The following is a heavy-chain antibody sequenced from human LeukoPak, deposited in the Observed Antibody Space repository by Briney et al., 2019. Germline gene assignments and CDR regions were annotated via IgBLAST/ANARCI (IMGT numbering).Heavy chain of an antibody. CDR2: IKEDGSEK. D-gene: IGHD3-22*01. CDR1: GFSFSTYW. V-gene: IGHV3-7*01. CDR3: AKVFRSYYYDNGGYSYSYCFDY. J-gene: IGHJ4*02. Sequence: GGSLRLSCAASGFSFSTYWMSWVRQAPGRRLEWVANIKEDGSEKYYVDSVKGRFTISRDNANNSLYLQMSSLRAEDTALYYCAKVFRSYYYDNGGYSYSYCFDYWGQGALVTVFS.